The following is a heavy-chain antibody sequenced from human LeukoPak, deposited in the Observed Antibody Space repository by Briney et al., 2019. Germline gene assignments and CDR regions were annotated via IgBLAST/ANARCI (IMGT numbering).Heavy chain of an antibody. D-gene: IGHD3-9*01. Sequence: ASVKVSCKASGGTFNIYAITWVRQAPGQGFEWMGGIIPILRTPDYAQKFQGRVTITADESASTAYMELSSLRSEDTAVYYCARDRGVGYYDILTGYSSFDYWGQGTLVTVSS. CDR1: GGTFNIYA. CDR2: IIPILRTP. CDR3: ARDRGVGYYDILTGYSSFDY. V-gene: IGHV1-69*01. J-gene: IGHJ4*02.